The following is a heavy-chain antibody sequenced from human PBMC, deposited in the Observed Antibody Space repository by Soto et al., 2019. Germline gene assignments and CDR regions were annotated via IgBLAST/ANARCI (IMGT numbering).Heavy chain of an antibody. CDR3: ARDLGIRLWFGAACDS. J-gene: IGHJ3*02. V-gene: IGHV4-4*07. Sequence: SXTQSLTCPVAGGSLSSYYGSWLRPPDGKGLEWIGRIYTRGSTNYNPSLKSRVTMSVDTSKNQFSLKLSSVTAADTAVYYGARDLGIRLWFGAACDSWGQGTRVTGS. CDR2: IYTRGST. D-gene: IGHD5-18*01. CDR1: GGSLSSYY.